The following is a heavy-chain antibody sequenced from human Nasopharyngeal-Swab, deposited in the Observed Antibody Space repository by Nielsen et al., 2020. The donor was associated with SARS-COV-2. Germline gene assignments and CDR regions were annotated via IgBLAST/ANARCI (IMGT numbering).Heavy chain of an antibody. CDR3: ARLGYSGWYFDL. D-gene: IGHD6-13*01. J-gene: IGHJ2*01. CDR2: IDEDGSIT. CDR1: GVIFSKYW. Sequence: GESLKISCVASGVIFSKYWMHWVRQVPGKGLVWVSRIDEDGSITDYAESVKGRFTISRDNAKNSLYLQMNSLRAEDTAVYYCARLGYSGWYFDLWGRGTLVTVSS. V-gene: IGHV3-74*01.